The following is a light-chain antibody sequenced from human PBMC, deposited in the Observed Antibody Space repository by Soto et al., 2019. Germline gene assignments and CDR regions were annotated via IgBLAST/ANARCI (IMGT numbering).Light chain of an antibody. J-gene: IGKJ4*01. CDR1: QSVSSSY. V-gene: IGKV3-20*01. Sequence: EIVLTQSPGTLSSSPGERATLSCRASQSVSSSYLAWYQQKPGQAPRLLIYGASSRATGIPDRFSGSGSGTDSSLTISRLEPEDFAVYYCQQCGTSPLTFGGGTKVEIK. CDR3: QQCGTSPLT. CDR2: GAS.